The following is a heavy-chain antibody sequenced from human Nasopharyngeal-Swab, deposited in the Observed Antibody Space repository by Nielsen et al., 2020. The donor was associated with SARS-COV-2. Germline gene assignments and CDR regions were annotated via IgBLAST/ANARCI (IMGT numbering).Heavy chain of an antibody. CDR2: FDPEDGET. J-gene: IGHJ4*02. CDR1: GSTLTEIS. CDR3: AASQWGEYFDY. V-gene: IGHV1-24*01. D-gene: IGHD3-16*01. Sequence: ASVKVSCKVSGSTLTEISMHWVRQAHGRGLEWMGGFDPEDGETIYAQKFQGRVTTTEDTSIDTAYMELRSLRSEDTAVYYCAASQWGEYFDYWGQGTLVSVSS.